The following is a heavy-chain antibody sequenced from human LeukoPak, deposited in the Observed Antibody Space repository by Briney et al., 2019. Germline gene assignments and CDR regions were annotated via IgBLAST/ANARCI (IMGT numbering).Heavy chain of an antibody. CDR2: IYTSGST. Sequence: SQTLSLTCTVSGGSISGGSYYWSWIRQPAGKGLEWIGRIYTSGSTNYNPSLKSRVTISVDTSKNQFSLKLSSVTAADTAVYYCARGTYYYDRFDYWGQGTLVTVSS. V-gene: IGHV4-61*02. CDR3: ARGTYYYDRFDY. D-gene: IGHD3-22*01. J-gene: IGHJ4*02. CDR1: GGSISGGSYY.